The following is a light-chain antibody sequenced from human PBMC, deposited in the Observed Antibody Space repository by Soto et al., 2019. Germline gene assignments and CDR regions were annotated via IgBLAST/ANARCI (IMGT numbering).Light chain of an antibody. CDR3: QQTYSIPFT. Sequence: DIQMTQSPSSLSASVGDRVTITCRASQSIRCYLNWYQQKPGKAPKLLISGASSLQSGVPSRFSGSGSGTDFTLTISSLQPEDFATYYCQQTYSIPFTFGPGTKVDIK. CDR2: GAS. CDR1: QSIRCY. J-gene: IGKJ3*01. V-gene: IGKV1-39*01.